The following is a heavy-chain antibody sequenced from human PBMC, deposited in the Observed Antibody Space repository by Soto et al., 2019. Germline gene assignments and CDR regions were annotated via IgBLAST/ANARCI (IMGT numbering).Heavy chain of an antibody. V-gene: IGHV4-39*01. D-gene: IGHD3-9*01. CDR1: TDCNNFSNSY. CDR2: SSYNGGT. CDR3: ARHRIEVDWRGFDY. J-gene: IGHJ4*02. Sequence: SSETLSITGTVFTDCNNFSNSYWGWIRQPPGEGLQWIGSSSYNGGTFFNPALKGRVDISIDASKRQSSLRVTSVTAADTTVYYCARHRIEVDWRGFDYSGQGRPVTVSS.